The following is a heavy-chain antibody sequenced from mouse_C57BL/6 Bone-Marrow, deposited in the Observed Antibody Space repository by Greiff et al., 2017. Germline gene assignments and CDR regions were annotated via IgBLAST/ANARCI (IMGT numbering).Heavy chain of an antibody. CDR3: ARESYGRNRWFAD. CDR1: GYTFTSYW. CDR2: ITPSSGYT. V-gene: IGHV1-7*01. J-gene: IGHJ3*01. Sequence: VLLQESGADLVKPGASVKLSCKASGYTFTSYWMPWVKQRPGQGLEWIGYITPSSGYTNYNHKFKDKSTLSADNACSTAYMQLSSLTSEDSAVYYCARESYGRNRWFADWGQGTLVTVSA. D-gene: IGHD1-1*01.